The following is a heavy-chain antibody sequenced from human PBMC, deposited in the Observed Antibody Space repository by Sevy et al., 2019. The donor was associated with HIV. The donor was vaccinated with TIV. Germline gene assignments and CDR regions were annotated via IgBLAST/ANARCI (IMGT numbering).Heavy chain of an antibody. V-gene: IGHV3-33*06. CDR3: AKTFVIFGVLMSPDFDP. D-gene: IGHD3-3*01. J-gene: IGHJ5*02. Sequence: GSLRLSCAASGFTFSNYGLHWVRPAPGKGPEWVAVIWYDGSYKYYADSVKGRFTISRDNTKSTLYLQMNSLRAEDTAVYYCAKTFVIFGVLMSPDFDPWGQGTLVTVSS. CDR2: IWYDGSYK. CDR1: GFTFSNYG.